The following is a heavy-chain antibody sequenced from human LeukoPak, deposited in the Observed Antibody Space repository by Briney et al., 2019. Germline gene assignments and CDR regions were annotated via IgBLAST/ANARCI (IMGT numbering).Heavy chain of an antibody. CDR3: AREGTQPTFDY. Sequence: GGSLRLSCIASGFNFRGYYMGWIRQAPGKGLEWVSYISDDSYRTPYGDSVKGRFTISRDNAKNSLYLQMNSLRAEDTAVYYCAREGTQPTFDYWGQGTLVTVSS. CDR2: ISDDSYRT. CDR1: GFNFRGYY. D-gene: IGHD6-13*01. V-gene: IGHV3-11*01. J-gene: IGHJ4*02.